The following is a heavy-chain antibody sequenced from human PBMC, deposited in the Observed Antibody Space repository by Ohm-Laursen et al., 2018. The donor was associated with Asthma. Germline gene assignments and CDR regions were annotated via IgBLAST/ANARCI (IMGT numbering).Heavy chain of an antibody. CDR2: INFSGEHT. D-gene: IGHD3-3*01. CDR1: GFTFDTYA. CDR3: ARDVMEWYLPAFDF. V-gene: IGHV3-23*01. Sequence: SLRLSCAASGFTFDTYAMNWVRQVPGKGREWVSSINFSGEHTYYADSVKGRFTISRDNSKNTLYLQMNSLRPDDTAVYYCARDVMEWYLPAFDFWGQGTLVTVSS. J-gene: IGHJ4*02.